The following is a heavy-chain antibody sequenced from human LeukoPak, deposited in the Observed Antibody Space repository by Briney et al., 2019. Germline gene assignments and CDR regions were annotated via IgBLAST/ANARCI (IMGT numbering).Heavy chain of an antibody. CDR1: GYTFTSYA. CDR2: INAGNGNT. D-gene: IGHD5-12*01. J-gene: IGHJ4*02. Sequence: ASVKASCKASGYTFTSYAMHWVRQAPGQRPEWMGGINAGNGNTKYSQKFQGRVTITRDTSASTAYMELSSLRSEDTAVYYCARVSGYDFHPIDYWGQGTLVTVSS. CDR3: ARVSGYDFHPIDY. V-gene: IGHV1-3*01.